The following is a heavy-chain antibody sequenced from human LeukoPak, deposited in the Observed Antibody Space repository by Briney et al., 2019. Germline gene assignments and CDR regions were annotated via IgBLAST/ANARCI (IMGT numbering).Heavy chain of an antibody. CDR2: IYPGDSDT. V-gene: IGHV5-51*01. D-gene: IGHD3-3*01. Sequence: GESLKISCKGSGYSFTSYWIGWVRQMPGKGLEWMGIIYPGDSDTRYSPSFQGQVTISADKPISTAYLQWSSLKASDTAMYYCARGVGYYDFWSGWYFDLWGRGTLVTVSS. CDR3: ARGVGYYDFWSGWYFDL. J-gene: IGHJ2*01. CDR1: GYSFTSYW.